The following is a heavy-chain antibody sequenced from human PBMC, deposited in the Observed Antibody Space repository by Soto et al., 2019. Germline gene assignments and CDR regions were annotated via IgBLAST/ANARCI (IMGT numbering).Heavy chain of an antibody. CDR3: AKVSRKGSAIDFDY. D-gene: IGHD3-10*01. CDR2: VNPNNGDT. V-gene: IGHV1-8*01. CDR1: GYTFSNYD. Sequence: QVQLVQSGAELKKPGASVKVSCKASGYTFSNYDMNWVRQATGQGPEWIGWVNPNNGDTGYAQKFQGRVTLTTHISTPAAYMELTSLRSEDTAIYYCAKVSRKGSAIDFDYWGQGTLITVPS. J-gene: IGHJ4*02.